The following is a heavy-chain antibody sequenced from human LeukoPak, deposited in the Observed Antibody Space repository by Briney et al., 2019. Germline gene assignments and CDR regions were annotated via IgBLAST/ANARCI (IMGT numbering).Heavy chain of an antibody. D-gene: IGHD4-11*01. V-gene: IGHV4-59*01. CDR1: GGSISSYY. CDR3: ARSITVTRLGNWFDP. Sequence: PSETLSLTCTVSGGSISSYYWSWIRQPPAKGLEWIGYIYYSGSTNYNPSLKSRVTISVDTSKNQFSLKLSSVTAAATAVYYCARSITVTRLGNWFDPWGQGTLVTVSS. J-gene: IGHJ5*02. CDR2: IYYSGST.